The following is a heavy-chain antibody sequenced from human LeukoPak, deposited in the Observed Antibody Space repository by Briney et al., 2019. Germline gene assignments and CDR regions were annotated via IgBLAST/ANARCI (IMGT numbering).Heavy chain of an antibody. CDR2: ISGSGGST. Sequence: PGGSLRLSCAASGFTFSSYGMSWVRQAPGKGLEWVSAISGSGGSTGYADSVKGRFTISRDNAKNSLYLQMNSLRAEDTALYHCARTVAGNGDYFDYWGQGTLVTVSS. CDR3: ARTVAGNGDYFDY. CDR1: GFTFSSYG. V-gene: IGHV3-20*01. D-gene: IGHD6-19*01. J-gene: IGHJ4*02.